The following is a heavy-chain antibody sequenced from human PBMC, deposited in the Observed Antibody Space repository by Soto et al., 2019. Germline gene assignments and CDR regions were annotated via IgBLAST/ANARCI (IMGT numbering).Heavy chain of an antibody. CDR3: AKDHLLRFSGVDWFDP. CDR2: ISGSGGST. CDR1: GFTFSSYA. D-gene: IGHD3-3*01. Sequence: GGSLRLSCAASGFTFSSYAMSWVRQAPGKGLEWVSAISGSGGSTYYADSVKGRFTISRDNSKNTLYLQMNSLRAEDTAVYYCAKDHLLRFSGVDWFDPWGQGTLVTVS. V-gene: IGHV3-23*01. J-gene: IGHJ5*02.